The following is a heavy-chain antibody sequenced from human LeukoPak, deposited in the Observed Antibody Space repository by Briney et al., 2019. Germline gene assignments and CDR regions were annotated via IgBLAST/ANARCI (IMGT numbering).Heavy chain of an antibody. CDR2: IKQDGSEK. CDR1: GFTFSSYW. V-gene: IGHV3-7*01. J-gene: IGHJ3*02. Sequence: PGGSLRLSCAASGFTFSSYWMSWVRQAPGKGLEWAANIKQDGSEKYYVDSVKGRFTISRDNAKNSLYLQMNSLRAEDTAVYYCARVHQDCSGGSCNIHAFDIWGQGTMVTVSS. CDR3: ARVHQDCSGGSCNIHAFDI. D-gene: IGHD2-15*01.